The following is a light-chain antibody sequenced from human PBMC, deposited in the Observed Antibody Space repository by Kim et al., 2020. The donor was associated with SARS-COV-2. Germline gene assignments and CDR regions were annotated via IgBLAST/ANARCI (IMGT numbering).Light chain of an antibody. CDR3: CSYAGSYTFV. CDR1: SNDIGSYKF. CDR2: DVS. Sequence: GQSVTISCTGTSNDIGSYKFVSWYQQNPGKAPKLIIFDVSERSTGVPDRFSGSQSANTASLTISGLQPEDESDYYCCSYAGSYTFVFGGGTQLTVL. V-gene: IGLV2-11*03. J-gene: IGLJ3*02.